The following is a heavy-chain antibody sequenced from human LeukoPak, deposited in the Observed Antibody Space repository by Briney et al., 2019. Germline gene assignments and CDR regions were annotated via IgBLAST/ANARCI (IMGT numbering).Heavy chain of an antibody. Sequence: GGSLRLSCAAPGFTFSNHWMSWVRQAPGKGLEWVANIKEDGSEKYYLDSVTGRFAISRDNAKNSVHLQMNSLRAEDTAVYYCARISTGFGEILDAFDVWGQGTMVTVSS. CDR2: IKEDGSEK. CDR3: ARISTGFGEILDAFDV. D-gene: IGHD3-10*01. V-gene: IGHV3-7*01. CDR1: GFTFSNHW. J-gene: IGHJ3*01.